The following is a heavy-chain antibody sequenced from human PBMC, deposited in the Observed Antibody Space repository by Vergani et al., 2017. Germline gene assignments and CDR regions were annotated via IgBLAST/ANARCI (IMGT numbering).Heavy chain of an antibody. V-gene: IGHV3-43D*04. D-gene: IGHD3-16*02. J-gene: IGHJ3*02. CDR1: GFSFGDYA. Sequence: EVQLVESGGGLVPPGRSLRLSCAASGFSFGDYAMHWVRQAPGKGLEWVSLISWDGGSTYYADSVKGRFTISRDNSKNSLYLQMNSLRAEDTALYYCARRSMITFGGVIAPGAFDIWGQGTMVTVSS. CDR2: ISWDGGST. CDR3: ARRSMITFGGVIAPGAFDI.